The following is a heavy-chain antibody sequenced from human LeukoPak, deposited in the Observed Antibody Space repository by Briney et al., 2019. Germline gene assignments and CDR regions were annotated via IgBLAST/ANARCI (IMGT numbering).Heavy chain of an antibody. Sequence: GGSLRLSCAASGFTFSSYEMNWVRQAPGKGLEWVSYISSSGSTIYYADSVKGRFTISRDNAKNSLYLQMNSLRAEDTAVYYCARESCGGDCSSGDFQHWGQGTLVTVSS. CDR2: ISSSGSTI. D-gene: IGHD2-21*02. CDR3: ARESCGGDCSSGDFQH. J-gene: IGHJ1*01. V-gene: IGHV3-48*03. CDR1: GFTFSSYE.